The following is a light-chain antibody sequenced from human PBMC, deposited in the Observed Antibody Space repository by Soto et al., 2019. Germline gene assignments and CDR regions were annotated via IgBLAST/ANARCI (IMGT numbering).Light chain of an antibody. J-gene: IGLJ1*01. CDR2: EVT. CDR1: SGDVGGYGY. CDR3: PSYTNTSLLRTV. Sequence: QSVLTQPASVSGSPGQSITISCTGSSGDVGGYGYVSWYQQHPGKAPKLIIYEVTKRPSGVSNRFSGSKSGNTASLTISGLQSDDEADYYCPSYTNTSLLRTVFGTGTKVTVL. V-gene: IGLV2-14*01.